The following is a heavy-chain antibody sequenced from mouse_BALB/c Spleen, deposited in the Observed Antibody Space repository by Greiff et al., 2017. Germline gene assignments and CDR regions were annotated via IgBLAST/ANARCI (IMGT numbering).Heavy chain of an antibody. J-gene: IGHJ3*01. CDR2: IWAGGST. CDR1: GFSLTSYG. D-gene: IGHD2-4*01. V-gene: IGHV2-9*02. Sequence: VQLQQSGPGLVAPSQSLSITCTVSGFSLTSYGVHWVRQPPGKGLEWLGVIWAGGSTNYNSALMSRLSISKDNSKSQVFLKMNSLQTDDTAMYYCARRGGDYERFAYWGQGTLVTVSA. CDR3: ARRGGDYERFAY.